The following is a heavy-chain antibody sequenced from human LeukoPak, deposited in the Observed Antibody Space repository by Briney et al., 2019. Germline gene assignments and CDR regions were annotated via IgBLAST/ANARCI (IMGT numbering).Heavy chain of an antibody. CDR2: INPSGGTT. CDR1: GYTFTNYY. V-gene: IGHV1-46*01. D-gene: IGHD1-26*01. CDR3: ARVTDSGTYFSVAFDY. J-gene: IGHJ4*02. Sequence: GASVKVSCKASGYTFTNYYMHWLRQAPGQGLEWMGIINPSGGTTTSAQKFQGRVTMTRDTSTSTVYMDLSNLRSDDTAVYYCARVTDSGTYFSVAFDYWGQGSLVTVSS.